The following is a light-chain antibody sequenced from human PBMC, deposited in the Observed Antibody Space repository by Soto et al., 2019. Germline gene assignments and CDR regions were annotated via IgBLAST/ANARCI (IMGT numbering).Light chain of an antibody. J-gene: IGKJ1*01. CDR1: QSISRW. Sequence: SDRRQSASTLSASGGDRGTITYRASQSISRWLAWYQQKPGKAPNLLIYKASNLHSGVPSRFSGSGSGTEFTLTISSLQPDDFATYYCQRYSGFSRTFGQGTKVDIK. CDR2: KAS. V-gene: IGKV1-5*03. CDR3: QRYSGFSRT.